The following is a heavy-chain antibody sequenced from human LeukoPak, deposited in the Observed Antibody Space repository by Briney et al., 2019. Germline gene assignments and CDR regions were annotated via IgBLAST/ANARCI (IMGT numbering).Heavy chain of an antibody. V-gene: IGHV3-21*01. CDR3: ARVVIGGWFDP. D-gene: IGHD3-16*01. J-gene: IGHJ5*02. CDR2: ISSSSNFI. CDR1: GFTFTTFR. Sequence: GGSLRLSCAASGFTFTTFRMTWVRQAPGKGLEWVSTISSSSNFIYYADSVKGRFTISRDNARNSMYLQMSSLRVEDTAVYYCARVVIGGWFDPWGQGTLVTVSP.